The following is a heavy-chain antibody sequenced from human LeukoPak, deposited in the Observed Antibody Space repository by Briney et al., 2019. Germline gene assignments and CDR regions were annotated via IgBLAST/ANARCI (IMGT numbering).Heavy chain of an antibody. CDR3: ARGGGFDP. V-gene: IGHV3-48*01. Sequence: GGSLRLSCAASGFTFNSYNMNWVRQAPGKGLEWISYISSDSSTIFYADSVKGRFTISRDNVKNSLYLQMNSLRAEDTAVYYCARGGGFDPWGQGTLVTVSS. D-gene: IGHD3-16*01. CDR1: GFTFNSYN. CDR2: ISSDSSTI. J-gene: IGHJ5*02.